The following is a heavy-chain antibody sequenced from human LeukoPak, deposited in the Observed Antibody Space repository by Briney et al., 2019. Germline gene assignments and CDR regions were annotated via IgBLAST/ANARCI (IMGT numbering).Heavy chain of an antibody. V-gene: IGHV3-48*01. CDR2: ITSDSVTM. CDR3: ARVALRPVDYSNPEFDP. CDR1: GFTFSSYS. J-gene: IGHJ5*02. Sequence: GGSLRLSCAASGFTFSSYSMNWVRQAPGQGLEWVSYITSDSVTMFYADSVKGRFTASRDNAENSMYLQMNSLRAEDTAVYYCARVALRPVDYSNPEFDPWGQGTLVTVSS. D-gene: IGHD4-11*01.